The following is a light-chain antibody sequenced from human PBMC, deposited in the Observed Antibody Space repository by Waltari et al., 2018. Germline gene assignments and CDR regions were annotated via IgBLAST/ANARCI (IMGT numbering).Light chain of an antibody. CDR3: TSYTSTNTVI. CDR1: SGDIGGYHY. J-gene: IGLJ2*01. V-gene: IGLV2-14*03. Sequence: QSALTQPASVSGSPGQSITISCTGTSGDIGGYHYVSWYQQHPGKAPKLMIYDVTRWPSGVSNRFSGSKSGNTASLTISGLQAEDDADYYCTSYTSTNTVIFGGGTKVTV. CDR2: DVT.